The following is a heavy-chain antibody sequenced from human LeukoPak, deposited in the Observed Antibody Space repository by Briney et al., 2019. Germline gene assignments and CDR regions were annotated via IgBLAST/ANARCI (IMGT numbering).Heavy chain of an antibody. CDR2: IWYDGQTK. CDR3: AREWGRIAVAGGPGY. CDR1: GFIFRNYG. D-gene: IGHD6-19*01. V-gene: IGHV3-33*01. J-gene: IGHJ4*02. Sequence: GGSLRLSCEASGFIFRNYGMHWVRQAPGKGLEWVALIWYDGQTKFYADSVKDRFTISRDNSGNTLFLQMSSLRVEDTATYYCAREWGRIAVAGGPGYWGQGILVTVSS.